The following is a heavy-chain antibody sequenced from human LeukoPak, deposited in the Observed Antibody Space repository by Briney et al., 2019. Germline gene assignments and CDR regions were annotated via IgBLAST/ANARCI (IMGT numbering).Heavy chain of an antibody. CDR3: ARAIVVVPAAIEGWFDP. CDR1: GGSISSGGYS. J-gene: IGHJ5*02. V-gene: IGHV4-30-2*01. Sequence: SETLSLTCAVSGGSISSGGYSWSWIRQPPRKGLEWIGYIYHSGSTYYNPSPKSRVTISVDRSKNQFPLKLSSVTAADTAVYYCARAIVVVPAAIEGWFDPWGQGTLVTVSS. D-gene: IGHD2-2*01. CDR2: IYHSGST.